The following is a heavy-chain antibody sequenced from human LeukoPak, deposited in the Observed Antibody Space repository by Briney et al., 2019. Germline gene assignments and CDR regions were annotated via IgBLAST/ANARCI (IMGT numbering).Heavy chain of an antibody. D-gene: IGHD4-11*01. CDR1: GFTFSSYG. V-gene: IGHV3-30*18. CDR2: IAYDGSNK. Sequence: GGSLRLSCAASGFTFSSYGMHWVRQAPGKGLEWVAVIAYDGSNKYYADSVKGRFTISRDNSKNTLYLQMNSLRAEDTAVYYCAKKFPGPMTNGPDYWGQGTPVTVSS. J-gene: IGHJ4*02. CDR3: AKKFPGPMTNGPDY.